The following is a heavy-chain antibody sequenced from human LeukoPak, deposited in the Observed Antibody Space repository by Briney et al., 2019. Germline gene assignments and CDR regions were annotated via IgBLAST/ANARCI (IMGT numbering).Heavy chain of an antibody. J-gene: IGHJ5*02. Sequence: AGGSLRLSCAASGFTFSSYWMSWVRQTPGKGLEWVANIKQDGSGKYYVDSVKGRFTISRDNAKNSLYLQMNSLRAEDTAVYYCARVRTGLRMTFDPWGQGTLVTVSS. CDR2: IKQDGSGK. V-gene: IGHV3-7*01. CDR3: ARVRTGLRMTFDP. CDR1: GFTFSSYW. D-gene: IGHD4-17*01.